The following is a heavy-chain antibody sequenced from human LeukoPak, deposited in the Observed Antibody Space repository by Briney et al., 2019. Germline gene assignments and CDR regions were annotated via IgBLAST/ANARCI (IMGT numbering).Heavy chain of an antibody. D-gene: IGHD6-13*01. J-gene: IGHJ6*02. CDR1: GFTFSSYA. Sequence: GGSLRLSCAASGFTFSSYAMHWVRQAPGKGLEYVSAISSNGGSTYYANSVKGRFTISRDNSKNTLYLQMGSLRAVDMAVYYCARVGYTSYYYYGMDVWGQGTTVTVSS. V-gene: IGHV3-64*01. CDR3: ARVGYTSYYYYGMDV. CDR2: ISSNGGST.